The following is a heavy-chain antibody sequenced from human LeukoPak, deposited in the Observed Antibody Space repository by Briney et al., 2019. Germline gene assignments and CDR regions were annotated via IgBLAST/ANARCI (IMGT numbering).Heavy chain of an antibody. J-gene: IGHJ4*02. CDR1: GYSFTSYW. Sequence: GESLKISCKGSGYSFTSYWIGWVRQMPGKGLEWMGIIYPGDSDTRYSPSFQGQVTISADKSISTAYLQWSSLKASDTAMYYCARQVYGVVVPAAMDYWGQGTLVTVSS. D-gene: IGHD2-2*01. CDR3: ARQVYGVVVPAAMDY. CDR2: IYPGDSDT. V-gene: IGHV5-51*01.